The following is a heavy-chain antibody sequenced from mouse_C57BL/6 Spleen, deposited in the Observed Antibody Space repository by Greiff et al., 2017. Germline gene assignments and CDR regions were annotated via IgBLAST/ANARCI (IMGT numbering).Heavy chain of an antibody. V-gene: IGHV1-55*01. CDR3: ARRREFDV. J-gene: IGHJ1*03. Sequence: QVQLQQSGAELVKPGASVKMSCKASGYTFTSYWITWVKQRPGQGLAWIGDIYPGSGSTNYTEQFKSKATLTVDTSASTAYMQRSSRPSEYAAVYYCARRREFDVWGTGTMVTVSA. CDR1: GYTFTSYW. CDR2: IYPGSGST.